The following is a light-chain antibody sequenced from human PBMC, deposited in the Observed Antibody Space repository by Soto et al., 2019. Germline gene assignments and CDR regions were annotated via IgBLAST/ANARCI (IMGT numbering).Light chain of an antibody. CDR1: TSNIGINS. CDR2: DNN. V-gene: IGLV1-51*01. Sequence: QSVLTQPPSVSAAPGQRVTISCSGTTSNIGINSVSWYQQFPGTAPKLLIYDNNKRPSGIPDRFSGSRSGTSATLVITGLQTGDEADYYCGTWDMSLSSGVFGGGTKLTVL. CDR3: GTWDMSLSSGV. J-gene: IGLJ3*02.